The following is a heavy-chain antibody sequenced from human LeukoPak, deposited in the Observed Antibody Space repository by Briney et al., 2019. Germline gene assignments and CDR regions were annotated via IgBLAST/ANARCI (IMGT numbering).Heavy chain of an antibody. D-gene: IGHD3-16*01. CDR2: ISTSSSYI. CDR3: VRDTFSPDAFDI. Sequence: PGGSTRLSCAASGFTVSSNYMSWVRQAPGKGLEWVSSISTSSSYIYSADSVKGRFTISRDNAKNSLYLQMNSLRAEDTAVYYCVRDTFSPDAFDIWGQGTMVTVFS. J-gene: IGHJ3*02. CDR1: GFTVSSNY. V-gene: IGHV3-21*01.